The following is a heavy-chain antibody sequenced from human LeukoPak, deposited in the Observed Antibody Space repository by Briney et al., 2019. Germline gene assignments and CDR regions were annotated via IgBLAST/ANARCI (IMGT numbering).Heavy chain of an antibody. Sequence: LETLSLTCTVSGGSMNNYYWSWIRQPPGRGLEWIGYIFYSGRTNYNPSLESRVTISLDTSKKQFSLKLSSVTAADTAVYYCARRDWGYYYAMDVWGQGTTVTVSS. V-gene: IGHV4-59*01. CDR3: ARRDWGYYYAMDV. CDR1: GGSMNNYY. CDR2: IFYSGRT. J-gene: IGHJ6*02. D-gene: IGHD7-27*01.